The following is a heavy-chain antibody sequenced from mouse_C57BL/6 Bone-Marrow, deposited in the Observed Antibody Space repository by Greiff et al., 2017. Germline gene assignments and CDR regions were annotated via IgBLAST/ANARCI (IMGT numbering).Heavy chain of an antibody. Sequence: EVQLQESGPGLVKPSQSLSLTCSVTGYSITSGYYWNWIRQFPGNKLEWMGYISYDGNNNYNPSLKNRISITRDTSKNQFFLKLISVTTEDTATYYGERGYGSSHYYAMDYWGQGTSVTVSS. J-gene: IGHJ4*01. V-gene: IGHV3-6*01. CDR2: ISYDGNN. CDR1: GYSITSGYY. CDR3: ERGYGSSHYYAMDY. D-gene: IGHD1-1*01.